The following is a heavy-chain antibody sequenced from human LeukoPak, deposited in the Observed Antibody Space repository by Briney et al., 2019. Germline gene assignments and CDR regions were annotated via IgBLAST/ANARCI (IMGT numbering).Heavy chain of an antibody. D-gene: IGHD3-3*01. Sequence: ASVKVSCKASGYTFTSYGISWVRQAPGQGLEWMGWISAYNGNTNYAQKLQGRVTMTTDTSTSTAYMELRSLRSDDTAVYYCARDSYDFWSGYYAYYYYGMDVWGQGTTVTVPS. V-gene: IGHV1-18*01. CDR2: ISAYNGNT. CDR3: ARDSYDFWSGYYAYYYYGMDV. CDR1: GYTFTSYG. J-gene: IGHJ6*02.